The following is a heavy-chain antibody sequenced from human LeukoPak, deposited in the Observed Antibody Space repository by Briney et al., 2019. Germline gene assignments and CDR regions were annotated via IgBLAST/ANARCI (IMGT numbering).Heavy chain of an antibody. CDR3: ARPDSSGWYVRDAFDI. D-gene: IGHD6-19*01. J-gene: IGHJ3*02. Sequence: ASVKVSCKASGYTFTGYYMHWVRQAPGQGLEWMGRINPNSGGTNYAQKFQGRVTMTRDTSISTAYMGLSRLRSDDTAVYYCARPDSSGWYVRDAFDIWGQGTMVTVSS. CDR2: INPNSGGT. V-gene: IGHV1-2*06. CDR1: GYTFTGYY.